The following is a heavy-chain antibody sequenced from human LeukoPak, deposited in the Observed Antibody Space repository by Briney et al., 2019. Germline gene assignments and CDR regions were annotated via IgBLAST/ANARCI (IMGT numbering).Heavy chain of an antibody. J-gene: IGHJ4*02. V-gene: IGHV1-2*02. D-gene: IGHD3-22*01. CDR3: AREIYYDSSGYYKASDY. CDR2: INPNSGGT. Sequence: GASVKVSCKASGYTFTGYYMHWVRQAPGQGLEWMGWINPNSGGTSYAQKFQGRVTMTRDTSISTAYMELSRLRSDDTAVYYCAREIYYDSSGYYKASDYWGQGTLVTVSS. CDR1: GYTFTGYY.